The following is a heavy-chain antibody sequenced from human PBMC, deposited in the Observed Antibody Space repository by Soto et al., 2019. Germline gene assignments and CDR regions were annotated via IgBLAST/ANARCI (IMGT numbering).Heavy chain of an antibody. CDR2: IHSSGSI. CDR3: ARDLDGLHDDTSGPFPRPG. D-gene: IGHD3-22*01. CDR1: GGSISSDDYY. V-gene: IGHV4-30-4*01. Sequence: SETLSLTCTVSGGSISSDDYYWSWIRQAPGRGLEWIGYIHSSGSIYYNPALKSRATMSIDTAGNQFSLKVSSVTVADTAVYYCARDLDGLHDDTSGPFPRPGWGQGTLVTVSS. J-gene: IGHJ1*01.